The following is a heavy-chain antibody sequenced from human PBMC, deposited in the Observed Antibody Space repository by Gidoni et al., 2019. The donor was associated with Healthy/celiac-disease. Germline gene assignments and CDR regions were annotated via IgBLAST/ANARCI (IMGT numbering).Heavy chain of an antibody. J-gene: IGHJ6*02. D-gene: IGHD6-13*01. V-gene: IGHV6-1*01. Sequence: QVQRQQSGPGMVKPSQTLTLTCAISRDSVSSNNAAWNWIRQSPSRGLEWMGRTYYRSKLYNYYAVSVNSRITINPYTSKNQFSLQLNSVTPEDTAVYYCAKSSSWYARYSYYGMDVWGQGTTVTVSS. CDR2: TYYRSKLYN. CDR3: AKSSSWYARYSYYGMDV. CDR1: RDSVSSNNAA.